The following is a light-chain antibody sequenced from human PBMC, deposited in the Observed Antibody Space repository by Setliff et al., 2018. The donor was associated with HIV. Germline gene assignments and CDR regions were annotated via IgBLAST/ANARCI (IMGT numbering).Light chain of an antibody. V-gene: IGLV2-14*01. CDR1: ANDVGGYNY. J-gene: IGLJ1*01. CDR3: SSYTSSSTDV. Sequence: QSALTQPASMSGSPGQSITISCTGTANDVGGYNYVSWYQQHPGKAPKLMIYDVSTRPSGVSNRFSGSKSGNTASLTISGLQTEDEADYYCSSYTSSSTDVFGTGTKVT. CDR2: DVS.